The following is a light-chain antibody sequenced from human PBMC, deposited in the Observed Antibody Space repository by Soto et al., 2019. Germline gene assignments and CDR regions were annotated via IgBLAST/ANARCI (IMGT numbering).Light chain of an antibody. CDR2: DVS. V-gene: IGLV2-14*01. Sequence: QSVLTQPASVSGSPVQSIAISCTGTSSDVGGYNYVSWYQQHPGKAPKLMLYDVSNRPSGVSSRFSGSKSGNTASLTISGLQAEDEADYYCNSYTSSSTYVFGTGTKVNVL. J-gene: IGLJ1*01. CDR3: NSYTSSSTYV. CDR1: SSDVGGYNY.